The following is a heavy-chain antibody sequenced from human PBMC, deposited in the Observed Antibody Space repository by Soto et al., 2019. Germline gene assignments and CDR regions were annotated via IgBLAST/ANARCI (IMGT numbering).Heavy chain of an antibody. Sequence: VQLVESGGGVVQPGGSLTLSCAASRFTFSNYGMHWVRQAPGEGLAWVAVISYDGTNHYYADSVRGRFTLSRDNSKNTLYLHMDRLTSDDTAVYYCASDTKTGVVVPGAPKYWGQGTLVAVSS. CDR2: ISYDGTNH. CDR1: RFTFSNYG. J-gene: IGHJ4*02. D-gene: IGHD2-2*01. CDR3: ASDTKTGVVVPGAPKY. V-gene: IGHV3-30*03.